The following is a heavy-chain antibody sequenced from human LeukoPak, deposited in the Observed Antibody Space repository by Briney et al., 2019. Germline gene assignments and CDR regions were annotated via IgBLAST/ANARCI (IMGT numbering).Heavy chain of an antibody. Sequence: ASVKVSCKASGYTFTSYAMNWVRQAPGKGLEWMGGFDPEDGETIYAQKFQGRVTMTEDTSTDTAYMELSSLRSEDTAVYHCATATTVTLLLDYWGQGTLVTVSS. CDR1: GYTFTSYA. D-gene: IGHD4-17*01. J-gene: IGHJ4*02. CDR2: FDPEDGET. V-gene: IGHV1-24*01. CDR3: ATATTVTLLLDY.